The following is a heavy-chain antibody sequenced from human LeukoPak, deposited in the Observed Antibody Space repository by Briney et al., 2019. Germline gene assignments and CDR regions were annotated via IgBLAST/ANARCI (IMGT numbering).Heavy chain of an antibody. CDR1: GFTVSSDY. CDR3: ARQNSGWYFDY. CDR2: IYSGGST. J-gene: IGHJ4*02. V-gene: IGHV3-53*01. Sequence: GGSLRLSCAASGFTVSSDYMSWVRQAPGKGLEWVSAIYSGGSTYYADSVEGRFTISRDNSKNTLYLQMNSLRAEDTAVYYCARQNSGWYFDYWGQGTLVTVSS. D-gene: IGHD6-19*01.